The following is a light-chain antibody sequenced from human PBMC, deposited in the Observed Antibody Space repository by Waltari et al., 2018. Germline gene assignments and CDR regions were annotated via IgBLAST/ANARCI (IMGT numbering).Light chain of an antibody. Sequence: SYELTQPPSVSVSPGQTATITCSGDALSTKYAYWYQQKPGQAPFLIIYKDTERPSGIPERGSGSSSGTTVTLTIRGVQAEDEADYYCQSVDSSDTSVVFGGWTKLTVL. CDR3: QSVDSSDTSVV. CDR2: KDT. V-gene: IGLV3-25*03. J-gene: IGLJ2*01. CDR1: ALSTKY.